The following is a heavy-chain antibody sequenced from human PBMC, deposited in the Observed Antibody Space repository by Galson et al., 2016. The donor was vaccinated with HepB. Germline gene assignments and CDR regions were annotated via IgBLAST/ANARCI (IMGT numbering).Heavy chain of an antibody. CDR3: ARGYSAYGQIDY. V-gene: IGHV3-30*03. CDR2: ISYDGRKK. Sequence: SLRLSCAASGFSFSSCGMHWVRQAPGKGLEWVALISYDGRKKDYADSVKGRFTISRDNSRNKVYLYMNSLRAEDTAVYYCARGYSAYGQIDYWGQGTLVSVSS. D-gene: IGHD5-12*01. CDR1: GFSFSSCG. J-gene: IGHJ4*02.